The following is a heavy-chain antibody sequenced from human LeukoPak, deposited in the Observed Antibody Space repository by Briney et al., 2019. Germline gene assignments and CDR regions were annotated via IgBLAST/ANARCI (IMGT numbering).Heavy chain of an antibody. V-gene: IGHV4-30-4*01. D-gene: IGHD2/OR15-2a*01. Sequence: SETLSLTCTVSGGSISSGDYYWSWIRQPPGKSLKWIGYFYYSGSTYYNPSLKSRVTISVDTSKNLFSLKLSSVTAADTAVYYCARGELLSFDYWGQGTLVTVSS. J-gene: IGHJ4*02. CDR1: GGSISSGDYY. CDR3: ARGELLSFDY. CDR2: FYYSGST.